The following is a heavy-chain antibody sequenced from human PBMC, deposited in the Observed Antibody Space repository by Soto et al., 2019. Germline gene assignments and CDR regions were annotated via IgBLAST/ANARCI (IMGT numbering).Heavy chain of an antibody. Sequence: PSETLSLTCTVSGGSISSYYWSWIRQSPGKGLEWIANIYYNGNTNYNPSLKSRVAIAVDTSKNQFSLKLSSVTAADTAVYYCARGVTMIRGLAHLYFDYWGQGTLVTVSS. D-gene: IGHD3-10*01. CDR2: IYYNGNT. V-gene: IGHV4-59*01. CDR1: GGSISSYY. CDR3: ARGVTMIRGLAHLYFDY. J-gene: IGHJ4*02.